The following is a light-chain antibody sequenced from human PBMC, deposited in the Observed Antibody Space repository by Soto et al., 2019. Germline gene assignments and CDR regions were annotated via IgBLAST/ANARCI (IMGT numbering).Light chain of an antibody. CDR2: DVS. V-gene: IGLV2-14*01. J-gene: IGLJ3*02. CDR1: SSDVGGYNY. Sequence: QSALTQPASVSGSPGQSITISCTGTSSDVGGYNYVSWYQQHPGKAPKLMIYDVSNRPSGVSNRFSGSKSGNTASLTISGLQDEDEADYYCSSYTSSSRGVFGGGTKLTVL. CDR3: SSYTSSSRGV.